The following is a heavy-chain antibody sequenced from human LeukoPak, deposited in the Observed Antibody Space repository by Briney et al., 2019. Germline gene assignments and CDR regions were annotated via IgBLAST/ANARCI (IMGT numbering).Heavy chain of an antibody. V-gene: IGHV3-33*06. CDR3: AKEYDDSSGFFAFDY. Sequence: PGGSLRLSCAASGFTFSSYGMHWVRQAPGKGLEWVAVIWYDGSNKYYADSVKGRFTISRDNPKNTLYLQMDSLRAEDTAVYYCAKEYDDSSGFFAFDYWGQGTLVTVSS. J-gene: IGHJ4*02. CDR2: IWYDGSNK. CDR1: GFTFSSYG. D-gene: IGHD3-22*01.